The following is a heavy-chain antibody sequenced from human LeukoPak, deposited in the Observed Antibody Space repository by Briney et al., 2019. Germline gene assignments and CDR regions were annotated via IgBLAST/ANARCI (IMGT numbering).Heavy chain of an antibody. CDR3: AKESGSFYFDY. CDR1: GFNVSINY. V-gene: IGHV3-53*01. D-gene: IGHD1-26*01. Sequence: GGSLRLSCAAFGFNVSINYMNWVRQVPGKGLEWVSVIFSGGSTHYADSVKGRFTISRDKSRNTLYLQMNNLRAEDTAVYYCAKESGSFYFDYWGQGTLVTVSS. CDR2: IFSGGST. J-gene: IGHJ4*02.